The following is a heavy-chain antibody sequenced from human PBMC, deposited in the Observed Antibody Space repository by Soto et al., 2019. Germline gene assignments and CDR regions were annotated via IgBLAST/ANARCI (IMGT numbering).Heavy chain of an antibody. CDR2: IKQDGSEK. Sequence: SLRRSCAASGFTFSSYWMSWARQAPLEGLEWVANIKQDGSEKYYVDSVKGRFTISRDNAKNSLYLQMNSLRVEDTAVYYCARDSYSSGLYGYWFDPWGQGTLVTVSS. CDR1: GFTFSSYW. CDR3: ARDSYSSGLYGYWFDP. J-gene: IGHJ5*02. V-gene: IGHV3-7*01. D-gene: IGHD6-19*01.